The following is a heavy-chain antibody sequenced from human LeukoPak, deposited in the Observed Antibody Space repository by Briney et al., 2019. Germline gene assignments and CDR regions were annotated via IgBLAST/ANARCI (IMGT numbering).Heavy chain of an antibody. V-gene: IGHV4-59*01. CDR2: VYCSGST. Sequence: KSSETLSLTCTVSGGSIRSYYWSCIRQPPGKGLEWIGYVYCSGSTHYNPSVKSRVTISVDLSKSQFSLKLNCVTAAYTAVYYCARIMGSYFDYWGQGTVVTVSS. CDR1: GGSIRSYY. D-gene: IGHD1-26*01. J-gene: IGHJ4*02. CDR3: ARIMGSYFDY.